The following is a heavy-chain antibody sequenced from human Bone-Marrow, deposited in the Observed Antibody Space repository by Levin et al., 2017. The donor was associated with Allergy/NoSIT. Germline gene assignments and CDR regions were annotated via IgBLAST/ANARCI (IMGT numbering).Heavy chain of an antibody. CDR1: GFTFSGSP. J-gene: IGHJ4*02. Sequence: GGSLRLSCAASGFTFSGSPMHWVRQASGKGLEWVCRIRSKPNNYATTYAASVKGRFTISRDDSKNTAYLQMNGLKTEDAAVYYCAGRESDESTGYVFGYWGQGTRVAVSS. V-gene: IGHV3-73*01. CDR3: AGRESDESTGYVFGY. D-gene: IGHD3-9*01. CDR2: IRSKPNNYAT.